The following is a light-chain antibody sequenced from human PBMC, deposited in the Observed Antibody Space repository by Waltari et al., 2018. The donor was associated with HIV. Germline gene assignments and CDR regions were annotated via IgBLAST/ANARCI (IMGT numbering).Light chain of an antibody. CDR2: DNN. Sequence: QSVLTQPSSVSAAPGQRVTISCSGSSSNIGNNYVSWYQHLPGAAPKLLIYDNNNRPSGIPDRFSGSKSGTSATLVITGLQTGDEADYYCGTWDSSLSAVFGGGTKLTVL. V-gene: IGLV1-51*01. J-gene: IGLJ3*02. CDR1: SSNIGNNY. CDR3: GTWDSSLSAV.